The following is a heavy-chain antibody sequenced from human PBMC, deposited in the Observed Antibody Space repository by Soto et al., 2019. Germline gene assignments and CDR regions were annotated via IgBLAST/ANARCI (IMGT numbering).Heavy chain of an antibody. CDR2: IKQDGSEK. CDR3: ATTGSSGWYWWYFDL. Sequence: EVQLVESGGGLVQPGGSLRLSCAASGFTFSSYWMSWVRQAPGKGLEWVANIKQDGSEKYYVDSVKGRFTISRDNAKNSLYLQMNSLRPEDTAVYYCATTGSSGWYWWYFDLWGRGTLVTVSS. V-gene: IGHV3-7*01. D-gene: IGHD6-19*01. CDR1: GFTFSSYW. J-gene: IGHJ2*01.